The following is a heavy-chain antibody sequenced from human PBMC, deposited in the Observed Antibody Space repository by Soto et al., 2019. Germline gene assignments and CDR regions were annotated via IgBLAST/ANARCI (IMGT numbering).Heavy chain of an antibody. V-gene: IGHV4-39*01. J-gene: IGHJ4*02. CDR2: IYYSGST. CDR3: ARQQQQLVPFSY. Sequence: SXTLSLTCTVSGGSISSSSYYWGWIRQPPGKGLEWIGSIYYSGSTYYNPSLKSRVTISVDTSKNQFSLKLSSVTAADTAVYYCARQQQQLVPFSYWGQGTRVTGSS. CDR1: GGSISSSSYY. D-gene: IGHD6-13*01.